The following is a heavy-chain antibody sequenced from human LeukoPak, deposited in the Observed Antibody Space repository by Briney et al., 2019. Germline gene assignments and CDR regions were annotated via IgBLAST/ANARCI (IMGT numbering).Heavy chain of an antibody. D-gene: IGHD3-10*01. V-gene: IGHV3-53*01. Sequence: GGSLRLSCAVSGFTVSSHYTSWVRQAPGKGLEWVSIIYSGGTTYYVDSVKGRFTISRDNSKNTLYLQMNSLRADDTAVYYCARLLYVSGTYYGMDVWGQGSTVIVSS. CDR3: ARLLYVSGTYYGMDV. J-gene: IGHJ6*02. CDR1: GFTVSSHY. CDR2: IYSGGTT.